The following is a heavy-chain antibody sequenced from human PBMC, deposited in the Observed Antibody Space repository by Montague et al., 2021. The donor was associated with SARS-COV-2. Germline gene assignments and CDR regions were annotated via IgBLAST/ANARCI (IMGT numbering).Heavy chain of an antibody. D-gene: IGHD3-10*01. CDR1: GGSIKSYY. J-gene: IGHJ5*02. CDR2: IFYTGTT. V-gene: IGHV4-59*01. CDR3: ARGGIRLGFGTLEGFDP. Sequence: SETLSLTCTVSGGSIKSYYWNWIRQNPGKGLEWIGYIFYTGTTDSNPSLKSRVTFSVDTSQNQFSLRLSSVTAADTAIYYCARGGIRLGFGTLEGFDPWGQGTLVTVSS.